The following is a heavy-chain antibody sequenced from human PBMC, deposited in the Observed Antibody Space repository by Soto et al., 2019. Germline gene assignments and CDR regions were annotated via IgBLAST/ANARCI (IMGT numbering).Heavy chain of an antibody. CDR1: GFTFSSYS. J-gene: IGHJ3*02. CDR2: ISSSSSYI. CDR3: ARARGYSGYDPNDAFDI. Sequence: GGSLRLPCAASGFTFSSYSMNWVRQAPGKGLEWVSSISSSSSYIYYADSVKGRFTISRDNAKNSLYLQMNSLRAEDTAVYYCARARGYSGYDPNDAFDIWGQGTMVTVSS. V-gene: IGHV3-21*01. D-gene: IGHD5-12*01.